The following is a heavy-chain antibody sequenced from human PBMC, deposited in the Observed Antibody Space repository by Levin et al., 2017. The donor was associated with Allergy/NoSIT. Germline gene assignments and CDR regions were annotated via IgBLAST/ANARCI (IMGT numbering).Heavy chain of an antibody. Sequence: SGGSLRLSCEASGFSLRDYGMQWVRQTPGKGLEWVAVIWYDGSHKYYADSVKGRFTISRDNSKNTLYLQLDSLRVEDTAVYYCARDGETYGDYIYWYFDLWGPGTLVTVSS. CDR3: ARDGETYGDYIYWYFDL. J-gene: IGHJ2*01. D-gene: IGHD4-17*01. V-gene: IGHV3-33*01. CDR1: GFSLRDYG. CDR2: IWYDGSHK.